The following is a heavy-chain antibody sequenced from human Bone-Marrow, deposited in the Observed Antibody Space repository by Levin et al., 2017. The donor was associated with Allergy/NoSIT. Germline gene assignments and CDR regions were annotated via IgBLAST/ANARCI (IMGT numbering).Heavy chain of an antibody. CDR3: AYTHPEDDAFYV. Sequence: VSGPTLVKPTQTLTLTCTFSGFSLSTTGVGVGWIRQPPGKALEWLAVIYSDDDERYSPSLSSRLTITKDTSKKQVVLTMTNMDPVDTATYYCAYTHPEDDAFYVWGQGTMVTVSS. CDR1: GFSLSTTGVG. V-gene: IGHV2-5*02. D-gene: IGHD1-14*01. CDR2: IYSDDDE. J-gene: IGHJ3*01.